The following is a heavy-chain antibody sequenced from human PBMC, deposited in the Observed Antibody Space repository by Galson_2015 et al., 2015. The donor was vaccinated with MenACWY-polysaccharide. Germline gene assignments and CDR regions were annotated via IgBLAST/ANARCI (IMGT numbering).Heavy chain of an antibody. CDR2: IHSSGSVI. J-gene: IGHJ3*02. Sequence: SLRLSCAASGFTFSSYEMNWVRQAPGKGLEWVSYIHSSGSVIYYVDSVQGRFTISRDNAKNSLYLQMNSLRAEDTAVYYCAREGSNSETYLDAFDIWGQGTMVTVSS. D-gene: IGHD1-26*01. CDR1: GFTFSSYE. CDR3: AREGSNSETYLDAFDI. V-gene: IGHV3-48*03.